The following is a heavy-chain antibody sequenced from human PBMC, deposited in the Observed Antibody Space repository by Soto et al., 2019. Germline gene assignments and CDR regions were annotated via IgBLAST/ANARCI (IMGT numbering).Heavy chain of an antibody. CDR1: GFTFSDYY. Sequence: GSLRLSCAASGFTFSDYYMSWIRQAPGKGLEWVSYISSSGSTIYYADSVKGRFTISRYNAKISLYLQMNSLRAEDTAVYYCARDKGFLEWFTGYFDFWGQGTLVTVSS. CDR3: ARDKGFLEWFTGYFDF. D-gene: IGHD3-3*01. V-gene: IGHV3-11*01. J-gene: IGHJ4*02. CDR2: ISSSGSTI.